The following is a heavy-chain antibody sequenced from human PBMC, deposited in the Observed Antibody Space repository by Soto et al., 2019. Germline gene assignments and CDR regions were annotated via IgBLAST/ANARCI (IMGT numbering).Heavy chain of an antibody. CDR2: IIPVLGAP. D-gene: IGHD3-22*01. Sequence: QVQLVQSGTEVKKPGSSVKVSCKTSGGTFSSFPIAWVRQAPGQGLEWVGGIIPVLGAPSYAQTFQGRVTITADESTSAAYLELSSLRSDDTAVYFCASTKYDSSAYYYWYLGLWGRGTLVTVSS. J-gene: IGHJ2*01. CDR3: ASTKYDSSAYYYWYLGL. CDR1: GGTFSSFP. V-gene: IGHV1-69*01.